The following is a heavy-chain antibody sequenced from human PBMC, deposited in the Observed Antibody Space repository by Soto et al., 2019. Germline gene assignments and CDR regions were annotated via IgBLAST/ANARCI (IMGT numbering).Heavy chain of an antibody. D-gene: IGHD4-17*01. CDR3: ARETTYFAY. V-gene: IGHV4-59*01. Sequence: SETLSLTCTVSGGSISSYYWSWIRQPPGKGLEWIGYIYYSGSTNYNPSLKSRVTISVDTSKNQFSLKLSSVTAADTAVYYCARETTYFAYWGQGTLVTVSS. CDR2: IYYSGST. CDR1: GGSISSYY. J-gene: IGHJ4*02.